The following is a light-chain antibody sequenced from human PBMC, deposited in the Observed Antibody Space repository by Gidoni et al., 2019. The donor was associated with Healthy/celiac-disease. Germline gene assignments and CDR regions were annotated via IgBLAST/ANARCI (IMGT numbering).Light chain of an antibody. CDR3: SSYTSSSTPGV. CDR1: SSDVGGYHY. Sequence: QSALTQPASVSGSPRQSITISCTGTSSDVGGYHYVSWYQQHPGKAPKLMLYEVSNRPSGVSNRFSGSKSGNTASLTISGLQAEDEADYYCSSYTSSSTPGVFGTGTKVTVL. J-gene: IGLJ1*01. CDR2: EVS. V-gene: IGLV2-14*01.